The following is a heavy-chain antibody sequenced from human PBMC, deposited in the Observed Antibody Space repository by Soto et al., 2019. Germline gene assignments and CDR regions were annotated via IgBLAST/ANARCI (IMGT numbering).Heavy chain of an antibody. Sequence: GGSLRLSCAASGFTFSSYAMSWVRQAPGKGLEWVSAISIRGDKTYYADSVKGRFTISRDSSKNTLYLQMNSLRAEDTAIYHCAKGAQWELPLEYWGQGTLVTVSS. CDR3: AKGAQWELPLEY. D-gene: IGHD1-26*01. V-gene: IGHV3-23*01. J-gene: IGHJ4*02. CDR2: ISIRGDKT. CDR1: GFTFSSYA.